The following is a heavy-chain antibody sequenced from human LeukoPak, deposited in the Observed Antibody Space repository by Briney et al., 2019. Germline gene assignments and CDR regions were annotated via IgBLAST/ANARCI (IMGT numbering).Heavy chain of an antibody. V-gene: IGHV3-30-3*01. Sequence: PGRSLRLSCAASGFTFSNYAIHWVRQAPGKGLEWLAIISYDGNEKFYADSVKGRFTISRDNSKNTLYLQLDSLRAEDSALYHCARGGIVGTIGNPDYWGQGTPVTVSS. CDR1: GFTFSNYA. J-gene: IGHJ4*02. D-gene: IGHD1-26*01. CDR3: ARGGIVGTIGNPDY. CDR2: ISYDGNEK.